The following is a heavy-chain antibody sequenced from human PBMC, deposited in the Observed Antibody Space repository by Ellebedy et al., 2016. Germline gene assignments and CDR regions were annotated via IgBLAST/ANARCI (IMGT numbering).Heavy chain of an antibody. V-gene: IGHV3-30-3*01. CDR1: GFTFSSYA. D-gene: IGHD2-21*02. Sequence: GGSLRLXXAASGFTFSSYAMHWVRQAPGKGLEWVAVISYDGSNKYYADSVKGRFTISRDNSKNTLYLQMNSLRAEDTAVYYCAREGVVVTAPGHGPFGDYWGQGTLVTVSS. CDR3: AREGVVVTAPGHGPFGDY. CDR2: ISYDGSNK. J-gene: IGHJ4*02.